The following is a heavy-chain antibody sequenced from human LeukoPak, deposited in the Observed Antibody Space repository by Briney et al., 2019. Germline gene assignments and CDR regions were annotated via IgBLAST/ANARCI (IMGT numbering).Heavy chain of an antibody. Sequence: SVKVSCKASGGTFSSYAISWVRQAPGQGLEWMGGIIPFFGTANYAQKFQGRVTITADESTSTAYMELSSLRSEDTAVYYCARGRRSSSSRDFDYWGQGTLVTVSS. J-gene: IGHJ4*02. CDR2: IIPFFGTA. CDR1: GGTFSSYA. CDR3: ARGRRSSSSRDFDY. V-gene: IGHV1-69*13. D-gene: IGHD6-6*01.